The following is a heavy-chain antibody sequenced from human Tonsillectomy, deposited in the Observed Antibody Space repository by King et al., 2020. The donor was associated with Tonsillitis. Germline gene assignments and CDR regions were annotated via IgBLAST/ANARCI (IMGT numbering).Heavy chain of an antibody. CDR1: GFKFASYG. Sequence: VQLVESGGGVVQPGGSLTLSCDASGFKFASYGMHWVRQAPGKGLEWVAFIRYDGSDKYCADSVKGRITISRDNSKNTLYLQMNSLRAEDTAVYYCAKERTAVIEFDSWGQGTLVTVSS. D-gene: IGHD2-21*01. CDR2: IRYDGSDK. CDR3: AKERTAVIEFDS. J-gene: IGHJ4*02. V-gene: IGHV3-30*02.